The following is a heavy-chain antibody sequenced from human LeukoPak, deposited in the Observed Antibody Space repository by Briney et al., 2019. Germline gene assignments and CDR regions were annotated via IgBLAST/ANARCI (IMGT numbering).Heavy chain of an antibody. D-gene: IGHD3-3*01. V-gene: IGHV1-69*13. J-gene: IGHJ4*02. CDR1: GGTFISYG. Sequence: SVKVSCKASGGTFISYGISWVRQAPGQGLEWMGGIIPIFGTANYAQKFQGRVTITADESTSTAYMELSSLRSEDTAVYYCARDTGRVVFDYWGQGTLVTVSS. CDR2: IIPIFGTA. CDR3: ARDTGRVVFDY.